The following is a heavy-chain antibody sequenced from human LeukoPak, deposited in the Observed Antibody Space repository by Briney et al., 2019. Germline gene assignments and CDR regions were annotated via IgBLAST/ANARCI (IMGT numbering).Heavy chain of an antibody. CDR3: ARDFAGDRDY. CDR2: ITNDGSST. Sequence: GGSLRLSCAASGLTFSSHWMHWVRQAPGKGLVWVSRITNDGSSTTYADSVKGRFTISRDNAKNMLYLQVNSLRAEDTAVYYCARDFAGDRDYWGQGTLVTVSS. J-gene: IGHJ4*02. V-gene: IGHV3-74*01. CDR1: GLTFSSHW. D-gene: IGHD4-17*01.